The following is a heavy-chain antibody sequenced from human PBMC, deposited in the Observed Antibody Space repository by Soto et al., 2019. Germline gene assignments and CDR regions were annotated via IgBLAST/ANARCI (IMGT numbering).Heavy chain of an antibody. CDR2: MNPNSGNT. V-gene: IGHV1-8*01. CDR1: GYTCTSYD. D-gene: IGHD2-2*01. J-gene: IGHJ6*02. CDR3: ARERYQVISDGMDV. Sequence: ASVKVSCKASGYTCTSYDINWVRQATGQGLEWMGWMNPNSGNTGYAQKFQGRVTMTRNTSISTAYMELSSLRSEDTAVYYCARERYQVISDGMDVWGQGTTVTVSS.